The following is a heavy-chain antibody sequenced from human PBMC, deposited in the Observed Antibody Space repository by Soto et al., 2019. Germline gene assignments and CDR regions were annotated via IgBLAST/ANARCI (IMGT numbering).Heavy chain of an antibody. CDR1: GFTFSSYS. Sequence: AGGSLRLSCAASGFTFSSYSMNWVRQAPGKGLEWVSSISSSSSYIYYADSVKGRFTISRDNAKNSLYLQMNSLRAEDTAVYYCARGSSAAAGPTDYYYYYGMDVWGQGTTVTVSS. D-gene: IGHD6-13*01. J-gene: IGHJ6*02. CDR2: ISSSSSYI. CDR3: ARGSSAAAGPTDYYYYYGMDV. V-gene: IGHV3-21*01.